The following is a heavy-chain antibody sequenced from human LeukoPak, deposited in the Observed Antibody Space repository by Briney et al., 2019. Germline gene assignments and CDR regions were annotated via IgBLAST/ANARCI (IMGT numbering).Heavy chain of an antibody. V-gene: IGHV1-18*01. D-gene: IGHD6-13*01. CDR2: ISAYNGNT. CDR3: ARDGRYSSSWSRIDY. CDR1: GYTFTSYG. J-gene: IGHJ4*02. Sequence: ASVKVSCKASGYTFTSYGISWVRQAPGQGLEWMGWISAYNGNTNYAQKLQGRVTMTTDTSTSTAYMELRSLRSDDTAVYYCARDGRYSSSWSRIDYWGQGTLVTVSS.